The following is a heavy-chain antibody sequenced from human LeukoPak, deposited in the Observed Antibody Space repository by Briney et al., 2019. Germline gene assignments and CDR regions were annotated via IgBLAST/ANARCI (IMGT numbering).Heavy chain of an antibody. CDR1: GFSFNTYE. J-gene: IGHJ4*02. CDR3: VRGIMGAGQFYFHH. D-gene: IGHD1-26*01. V-gene: IGHV3-48*03. Sequence: PGGSLRLSCTGSGFSFNTYEMRWVRQAPGKGLEWISYITDRGVSTDYADSVKGRFTISRDNAKNSLYLQMDSLRAEDTAVYFCVRGIMGAGQFYFHHWGQGTLVTVSS. CDR2: ITDRGVST.